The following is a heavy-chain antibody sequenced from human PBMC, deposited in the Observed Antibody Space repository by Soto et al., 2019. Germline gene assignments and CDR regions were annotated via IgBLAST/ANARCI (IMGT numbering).Heavy chain of an antibody. D-gene: IGHD2-2*01. J-gene: IGHJ1*01. CDR3: ARDCSSSSCYGYFQP. Sequence: QVQLVESGGGLVKPGGSLRLSCAASGFTFSDYYMSWIRQAPGKGLEWVSHISGSGSTIYFADSVKGRFTISRYNANNSLYLQMNSLRAEDTAVYYCARDCSSSSCYGYFQPWGQGTRVTVSS. V-gene: IGHV3-11*01. CDR2: ISGSGSTI. CDR1: GFTFSDYY.